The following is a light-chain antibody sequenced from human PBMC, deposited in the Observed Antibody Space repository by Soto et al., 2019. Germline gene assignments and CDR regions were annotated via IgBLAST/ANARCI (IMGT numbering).Light chain of an antibody. J-gene: IGKJ1*01. V-gene: IGKV3-11*01. Sequence: EIVMTQSPATLSVSPGERATLSCRASQSVSGSLGWYQQKPGQAPRLIIYDASVRATGIPARFSGSGSGTDFTLTISSLEPEDLAVYYCQQRSNWPPWTFGQGTKVDIK. CDR2: DAS. CDR3: QQRSNWPPWT. CDR1: QSVSGS.